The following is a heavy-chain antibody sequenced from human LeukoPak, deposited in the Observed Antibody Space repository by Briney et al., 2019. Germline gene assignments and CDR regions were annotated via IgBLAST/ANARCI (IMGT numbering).Heavy chain of an antibody. J-gene: IGHJ4*02. V-gene: IGHV3-23*01. Sequence: PGGSLRLSCAASGFTFSTYAMSWVRQTPGKGLEWVAAISGDNPGTYHANSVKGRFTISRDNSKNTLHLQMSGLRAEDTARYYCAKAPVGHCSGAFRYHFDSWGQGTLVTVSS. CDR2: ISGDNPGT. CDR3: AKAPVGHCSGAFRYHFDS. D-gene: IGHD2-15*01. CDR1: GFTFSTYA.